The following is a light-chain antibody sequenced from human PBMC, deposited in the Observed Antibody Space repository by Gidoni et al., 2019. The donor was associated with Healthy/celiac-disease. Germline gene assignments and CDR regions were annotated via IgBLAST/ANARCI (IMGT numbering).Light chain of an antibody. V-gene: IGKV1-8*01. CDR1: QGISSY. J-gene: IGKJ5*01. Sequence: AIRMTQSTSSFSASTGDRVTITCRASQGISSYLAWYQPKPGKAPKLLLYAASTLQSGVPSRFRGSRSGTDFTLTIRCLQSADFATYYCQQYYSYPLTFGQGTRLEIK. CDR2: AAS. CDR3: QQYYSYPLT.